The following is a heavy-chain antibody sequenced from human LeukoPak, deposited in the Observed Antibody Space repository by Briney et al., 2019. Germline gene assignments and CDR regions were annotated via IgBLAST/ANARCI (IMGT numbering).Heavy chain of an antibody. J-gene: IGHJ3*02. CDR1: GGTFSSYA. CDR3: AREGATNTAFDI. D-gene: IGHD1-26*01. CDR2: INPSGGST. V-gene: IGHV1-46*01. Sequence: ASVKVSCKASGGTFSSYAISWVRQAPGQGLEWMGIINPSGGSTSYAQKFQGRVTMTRDMSTSTVYMELSSLRSEDTAVYYCAREGATNTAFDIWGQGTMVTVSS.